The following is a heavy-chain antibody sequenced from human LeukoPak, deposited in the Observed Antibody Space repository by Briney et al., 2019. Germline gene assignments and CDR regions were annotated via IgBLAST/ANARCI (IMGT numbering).Heavy chain of an antibody. D-gene: IGHD2-8*02. CDR2: IYYSGST. CDR3: VRHRRYTTGSEEFDF. J-gene: IGHJ4*02. Sequence: SETLSLTCTVSGGSISSNNYYWGWIRQPPGKGLEWIGSIYYSGSTYYNPSLKSRVTISVDTSKNQFSLKLSSVTAADTAVYYCVRHRRYTTGSEEFDFWGQGTLVTVSS. V-gene: IGHV4-39*01. CDR1: GGSISSNNYY.